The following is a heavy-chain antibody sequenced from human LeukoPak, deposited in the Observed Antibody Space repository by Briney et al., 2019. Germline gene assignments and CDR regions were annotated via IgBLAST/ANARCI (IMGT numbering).Heavy chain of an antibody. CDR1: GFIFSNYA. V-gene: IGHV3-23*01. CDR2: INAVNANT. CDR3: AKQFLGAN. J-gene: IGHJ4*02. D-gene: IGHD4/OR15-4a*01. Sequence: GGSLRLSCAASGFIFSNYAMTWVRQAPGKGLEYVATINAVNANTYYADSVKGRFTVSRDNSENTLYLQMNILRAEDTAVYYCAKQFLGANWGQGTLVTVSS.